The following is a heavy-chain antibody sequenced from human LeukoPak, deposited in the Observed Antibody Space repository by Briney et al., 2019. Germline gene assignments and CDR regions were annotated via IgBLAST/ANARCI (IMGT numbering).Heavy chain of an antibody. D-gene: IGHD3-3*01. V-gene: IGHV3-48*03. CDR3: AKDRRSGPHGQGFDY. Sequence: GGSLRLSCAASGFTFSSYEMNWVRQAPGKGLEWVSYISSSGSTIYYAVSVKGRFTISRDNAKNSLYLQMNSLRAEDTAVYYCAKDRRSGPHGQGFDYWGQGTLVTVSS. CDR1: GFTFSSYE. J-gene: IGHJ4*02. CDR2: ISSSGSTI.